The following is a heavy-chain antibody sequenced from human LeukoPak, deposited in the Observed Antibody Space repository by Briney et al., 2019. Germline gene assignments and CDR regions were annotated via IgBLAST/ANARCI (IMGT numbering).Heavy chain of an antibody. D-gene: IGHD5-24*01. J-gene: IGHJ4*02. CDR3: ARSREMANNDYDY. Sequence: GGSLRLSCAASGFTFSSYAMHWVRPAPGKGLEWVAVISCDGSNKYYADSVKGRFTISRDNSKNTLYLQMNSLRAEDTAVYYCARSREMANNDYDYWGQGTLVTVSS. CDR2: ISCDGSNK. V-gene: IGHV3-30-3*01. CDR1: GFTFSSYA.